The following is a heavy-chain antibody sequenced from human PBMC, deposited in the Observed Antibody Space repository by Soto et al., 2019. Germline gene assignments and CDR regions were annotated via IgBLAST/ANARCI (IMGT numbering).Heavy chain of an antibody. D-gene: IGHD2-15*01. V-gene: IGHV3-74*01. CDR2: INSDGSST. CDR3: ARIYCSGGSCYDGFVY. Sequence: EVQLVESGGGLVQPGGSLRLSCAASGFTFSSYWMHWVRQAPGKGLVWVSRINSDGSSTSYADSVKGRFTISRDNAKNTLYLQMNSLRAEDTAVYYCARIYCSGGSCYDGFVYWGQGTLVTVSS. J-gene: IGHJ4*02. CDR1: GFTFSSYW.